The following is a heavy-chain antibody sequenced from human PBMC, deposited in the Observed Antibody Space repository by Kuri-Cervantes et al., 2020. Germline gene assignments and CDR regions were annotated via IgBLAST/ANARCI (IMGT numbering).Heavy chain of an antibody. CDR3: VSHLEPPRGTSREFEF. V-gene: IGHV3-23*01. CDR1: GFTFNNNG. Sequence: GGSLRLSCAASGFTFNNNGMSWVRQAPGKGLEWVSAISGSDYSTHYSDSVTGRFTISRDNSKNTVYLQMNSLRAEDTAMYYCVSHLEPPRGTSREFEFWGQGTLVTISS. J-gene: IGHJ4*02. D-gene: IGHD2-2*01. CDR2: ISGSDYST.